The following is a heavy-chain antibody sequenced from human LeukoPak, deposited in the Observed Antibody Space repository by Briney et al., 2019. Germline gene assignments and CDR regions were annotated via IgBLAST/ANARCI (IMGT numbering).Heavy chain of an antibody. CDR3: ARDPTYYDILTGYYKSGAFDI. J-gene: IGHJ3*02. Sequence: SETLSLTCTVSGGSISSHYWSWLRQPPGKGLEWIGYIYYSGSTNYNPSLKSRVTISVDTSKDQFSLKLSSVTAADTAVYYCARDPTYYDILTGYYKSGAFDIWGQGTMVTVSS. D-gene: IGHD3-9*01. CDR2: IYYSGST. V-gene: IGHV4-59*11. CDR1: GGSISSHY.